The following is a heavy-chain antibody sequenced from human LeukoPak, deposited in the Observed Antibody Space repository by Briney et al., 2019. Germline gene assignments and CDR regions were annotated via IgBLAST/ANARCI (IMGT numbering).Heavy chain of an antibody. CDR1: GFTFSSYG. V-gene: IGHV3-30*03. CDR3: AAFRGYSYGYEENY. CDR2: ISYDGSNK. J-gene: IGHJ4*02. D-gene: IGHD5-18*01. Sequence: GGSLRLSCVVSGFTFSSYGMHWVRQAPGKGLEWVAVISYDGSNKYYADSVKGRFTISRDNSKNTLYLQMNSLRAEDTAVYYCAAFRGYSYGYEENYWGQGTLVTVSS.